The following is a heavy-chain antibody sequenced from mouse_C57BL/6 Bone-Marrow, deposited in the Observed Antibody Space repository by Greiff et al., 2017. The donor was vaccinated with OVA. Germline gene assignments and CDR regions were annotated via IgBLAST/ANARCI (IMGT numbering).Heavy chain of an antibody. D-gene: IGHD1-1*01. Sequence: VQLKESGPELVKPGASVKISCKASGYSFTGYYMHWVKQSHGNILDWIGYIYPYNGVSSYNQKFKGKATLTVDKSSSTAYMELRSLTSEDSAVYYCARGIYYYGSSFFDYWGQGTTLTVSS. CDR3: ARGIYYYGSSFFDY. V-gene: IGHV1-31*01. CDR2: IYPYNGVS. J-gene: IGHJ2*01. CDR1: GYSFTGYY.